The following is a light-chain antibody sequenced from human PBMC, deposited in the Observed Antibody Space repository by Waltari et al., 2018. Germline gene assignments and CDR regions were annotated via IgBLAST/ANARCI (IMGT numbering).Light chain of an antibody. J-gene: IGLJ2*01. Sequence: QSALTQPASVSGSPGQSITISCTGTRSHVAHYNLVSWFQHHPGKAPKLLIYEVSKRPAGISNRFSGSTSGNTASLTISGLQAEDESDYYCCSFAGGNNFEVIFGGGTRLTVL. CDR3: CSFAGGNNFEVI. V-gene: IGLV2-23*02. CDR2: EVS. CDR1: RSHVAHYNL.